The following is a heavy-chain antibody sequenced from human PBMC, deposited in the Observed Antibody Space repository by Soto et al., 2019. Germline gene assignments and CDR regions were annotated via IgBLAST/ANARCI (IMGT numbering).Heavy chain of an antibody. J-gene: IGHJ4*02. V-gene: IGHV4-30-2*01. CDR3: VHKGSGPIAFDS. CDR2: IYHSGST. CDR1: GGSISSGGNS. D-gene: IGHD3-10*01. Sequence: SETLSLTCAVSGGSISSGGNSWSWIRQPPGKGLEWIGYIYHSGSTYYNPSLKSRVTISVDRSKNQFSLKLSSVTAADTATYYCVHKGSGPIAFDSWGQGTLVTVSS.